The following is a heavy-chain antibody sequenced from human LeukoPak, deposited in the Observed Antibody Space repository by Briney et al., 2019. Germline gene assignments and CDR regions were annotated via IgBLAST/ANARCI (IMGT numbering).Heavy chain of an antibody. J-gene: IGHJ6*03. V-gene: IGHV4-59*01. CDR3: ARGAPSRYFDWLSYYYYYYMDV. Sequence: SEALSLTCTVSGGSIISYYWSWIRQPPGKGLEWIGYIYYSGSTNYDPSLKSRVTISVDTSKNQFSLKLSSVTAADTAVYYCARGAPSRYFDWLSYYYYYYMDVWGKGTTVTISS. D-gene: IGHD3-9*01. CDR1: GGSIISYY. CDR2: IYYSGST.